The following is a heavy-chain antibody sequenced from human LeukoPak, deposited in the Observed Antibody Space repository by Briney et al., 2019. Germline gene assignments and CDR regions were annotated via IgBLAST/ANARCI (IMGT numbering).Heavy chain of an antibody. D-gene: IGHD4-23*01. CDR3: AREGGDYGGNSQFWYFDL. Sequence: SETLSLTCAVYGGSFSGYYWSWIRKPPGKGLEWIGEINHSGSTNYNPSLKSRVTISVDTSKNQFSLKLSSATAADTAVYYCAREGGDYGGNSQFWYFDLWGRGTLVTVSS. J-gene: IGHJ2*01. CDR1: GGSFSGYY. CDR2: INHSGST. V-gene: IGHV4-34*01.